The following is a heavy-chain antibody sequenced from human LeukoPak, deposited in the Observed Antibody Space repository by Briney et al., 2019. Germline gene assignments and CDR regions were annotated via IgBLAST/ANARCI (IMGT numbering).Heavy chain of an antibody. CDR1: GYTFAGYY. D-gene: IGHD3-10*01. J-gene: IGHJ4*02. Sequence: ASVKVSCKASGYTFAGYYMHWVRQAPGQGLEWMGWINPNSGGTNYAQKFQGRVTMTRDTSISTAYMELSRLRSDDTAVYYCAREKPSITMVRGDIFDYWGQRALVTVSS. V-gene: IGHV1-2*02. CDR2: INPNSGGT. CDR3: AREKPSITMVRGDIFDY.